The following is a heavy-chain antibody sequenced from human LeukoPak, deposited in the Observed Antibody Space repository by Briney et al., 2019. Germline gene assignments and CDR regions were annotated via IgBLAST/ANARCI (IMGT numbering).Heavy chain of an antibody. D-gene: IGHD5-18*01. J-gene: IGHJ4*02. CDR2: INWNGGST. V-gene: IGHV3-20*04. CDR3: ARRAMTERGHSYGLDY. Sequence: GGSLRLSCAASGFTFDDYGMSWVRQAPGKGLEWVSGINWNGGSTGYADSVKGRFTISRDNAKNSMYLQMNSLRAEDTAVYYCARRAMTERGHSYGLDYWGQGTLVTVSS. CDR1: GFTFDDYG.